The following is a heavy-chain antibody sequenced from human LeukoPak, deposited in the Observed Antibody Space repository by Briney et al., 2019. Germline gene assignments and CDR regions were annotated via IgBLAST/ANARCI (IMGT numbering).Heavy chain of an antibody. CDR3: AVGRDGYKHIFDY. CDR2: IYYSGST. V-gene: IGHV4-38-2*01. CDR1: GYSISSASY. D-gene: IGHD5-24*01. Sequence: PSETLSLTCAVSGYSISSASYWGWIRQPPGKGLEWIGSIYYSGSTYYNPSLKSRVTISVDTSKNQFSLKLSSVTAADTAVYYCAVGRDGYKHIFDYRGQGTLVTVSS. J-gene: IGHJ4*02.